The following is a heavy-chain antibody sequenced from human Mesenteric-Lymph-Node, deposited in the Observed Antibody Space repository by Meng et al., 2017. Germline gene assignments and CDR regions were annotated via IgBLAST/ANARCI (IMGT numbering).Heavy chain of an antibody. CDR3: AREGLEMVTGPRSDAFDM. D-gene: IGHD2-21*02. CDR1: GFTFSRYA. V-gene: IGHV3-33*01. Sequence: GGSLRLSCVVSGFTFSRYAMHWVRQAPGRGLEWVAVIWYDGSTKYYTESVKGRFTISRDNSKNTLYLQMSSLRAEDTAVYYCAREGLEMVTGPRSDAFDMWGQGTTVTVSS. CDR2: IWYDGSTK. J-gene: IGHJ3*02.